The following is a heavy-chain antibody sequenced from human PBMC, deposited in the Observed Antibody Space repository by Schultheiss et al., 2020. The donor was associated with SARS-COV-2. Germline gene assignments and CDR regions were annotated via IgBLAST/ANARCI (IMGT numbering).Heavy chain of an antibody. CDR2: INHSGST. CDR1: GGSFSGYY. V-gene: IGHV4-34*01. Sequence: SQTLSLTCAVYGGSFSGYYWSWIRQPPGKGLEWIGEINHSGSTNYNPSLKSRVTISVDTSKNQFSLKLSSVTAADTAVYYCARVGETTYYGNYYYGMDVWGQGTTVTVS. CDR3: ARVGETTYYGNYYYGMDV. J-gene: IGHJ6*02. D-gene: IGHD3-10*01.